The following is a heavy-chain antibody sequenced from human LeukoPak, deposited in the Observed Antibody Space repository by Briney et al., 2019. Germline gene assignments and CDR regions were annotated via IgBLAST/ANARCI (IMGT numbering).Heavy chain of an antibody. Sequence: GGPLTLSCAASGFTFSSYWMSWLRQAPGKGLEWVANIKQDGSEKYYVDSVKGRFTISRDNAKNSLYLQMNSLRAEDTAVYYCARGLRITMVRGVIKWGQGTLVTVSS. D-gene: IGHD3-10*01. J-gene: IGHJ4*02. CDR1: GFTFSSYW. V-gene: IGHV3-7*01. CDR2: IKQDGSEK. CDR3: ARGLRITMVRGVIK.